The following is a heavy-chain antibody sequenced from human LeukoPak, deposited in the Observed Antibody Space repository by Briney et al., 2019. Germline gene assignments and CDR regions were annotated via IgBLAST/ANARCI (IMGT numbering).Heavy chain of an antibody. CDR2: ISWNSGSI. V-gene: IGHV3-9*01. D-gene: IGHD2-2*01. CDR1: GFTFSNAW. CDR3: ARSTITDY. Sequence: GGSLRLSCAASGFTFSNAWMSWVRQAPGKGLEWVSGISWNSGSIGYADSVKGRFTISRDNAKNSLYLQMNSLRAEDTALYYCARSTITDYWGQGTLVTVSS. J-gene: IGHJ4*02.